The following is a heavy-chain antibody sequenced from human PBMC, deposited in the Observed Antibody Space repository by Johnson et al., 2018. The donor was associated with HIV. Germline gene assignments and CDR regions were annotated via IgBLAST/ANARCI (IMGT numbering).Heavy chain of an antibody. J-gene: IGHJ3*02. D-gene: IGHD2-8*01. CDR1: GFIFSSFS. V-gene: IGHV3-23*04. Sequence: EVQLVESVGGVVRPGGSLRLSCAASGFIFSSFSMSWVRQAPGKWLEWVSGISSIGGSTFYADSVKGRFTISRDNSKNTLYLQMNSLRAEDTAVYYCASALCTWGAFDIWGQGTMVTVSS. CDR3: ASALCTWGAFDI. CDR2: ISSIGGST.